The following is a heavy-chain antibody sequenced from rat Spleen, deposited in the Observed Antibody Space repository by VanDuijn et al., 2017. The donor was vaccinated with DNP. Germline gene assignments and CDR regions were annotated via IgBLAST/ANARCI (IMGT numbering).Heavy chain of an antibody. Sequence: EVQLVESGGGLVQPGRSLKLSCAASGFTFSDYNMAWVRQAPKKGLEWVATISYDGSSTYYRDSVKGRFTISRDHAKSTLYLQMDSLRSEDTATYYGARHYYSVEWFAYWGQGTLVAVST. J-gene: IGHJ3*01. CDR3: ARHYYSVEWFAY. CDR2: ISYDGSST. D-gene: IGHD1-1*01. V-gene: IGHV5-7*01. CDR1: GFTFSDYN.